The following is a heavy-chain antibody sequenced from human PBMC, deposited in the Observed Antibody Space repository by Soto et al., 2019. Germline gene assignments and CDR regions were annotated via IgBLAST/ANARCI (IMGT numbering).Heavy chain of an antibody. CDR2: ISAYNGNT. J-gene: IGHJ4*02. V-gene: IGHV1-18*01. CDR3: ARDSPPVDY. Sequence: QVQLVQSGAEVKKPGASVKVSCKASGYTFSNYGISWVRQAPGQGLEWMGWISAYNGNTKYAQKLPGRVTMTTDTSTSTVYMELRSLRSDDTAVYYCARDSPPVDYWGQGTLVTVSS. CDR1: GYTFSNYG.